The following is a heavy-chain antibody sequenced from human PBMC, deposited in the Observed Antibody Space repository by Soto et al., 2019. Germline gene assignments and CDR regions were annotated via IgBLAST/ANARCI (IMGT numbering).Heavy chain of an antibody. CDR3: AREGSSGQTYYYYGMDV. D-gene: IGHD6-19*01. CDR2: IIPIFGTA. V-gene: IGHV1-69*13. Sequence: SVKVSCKASGGTFSSYAISWVRQAPGQGLEWMGGIIPIFGTANYAQKFQGRVTITADESTSTAYMELSSLRSEDTAVHYCAREGSSGQTYYYYGMDVWGQGTTVTVSS. CDR1: GGTFSSYA. J-gene: IGHJ6*02.